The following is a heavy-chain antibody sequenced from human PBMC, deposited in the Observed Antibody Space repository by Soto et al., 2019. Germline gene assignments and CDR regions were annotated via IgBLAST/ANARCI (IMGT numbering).Heavy chain of an antibody. CDR1: GGTFSDFA. Sequence: QVQLVQSGAAVKKPGSSMKVSCKASGGTFSDFAFSWVRQAPGQGPEWMGGIMPIFGRPDYPQKFRDRVTITADESTSKVFVELRSLTSEDTAVYYCATWLRMAGIGNYYYGMDDWGQGTTVTVSS. CDR3: ATWLRMAGIGNYYYGMDD. D-gene: IGHD6-19*01. CDR2: IMPIFGRP. J-gene: IGHJ6*02. V-gene: IGHV1-69*12.